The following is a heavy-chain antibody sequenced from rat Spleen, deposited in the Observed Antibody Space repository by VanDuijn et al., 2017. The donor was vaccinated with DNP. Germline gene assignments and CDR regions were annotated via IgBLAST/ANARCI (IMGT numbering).Heavy chain of an antibody. V-gene: IGHV5-58*01. CDR3: AKEHHGYNYHYYYAMDA. D-gene: IGHD1-4*01. J-gene: IGHJ4*01. Sequence: EVQLVESGGGLVQPGRSLKLSCAASGFTFSDYSMAWVRQAPGKGLEWVASINTDGGSTYYPGSVKGRFTISRDNAEDTVYLQMNSLRSEDTATYYCAKEHHGYNYHYYYAMDAWGQGTSVTVSA. CDR1: GFTFSDYS. CDR2: INTDGGST.